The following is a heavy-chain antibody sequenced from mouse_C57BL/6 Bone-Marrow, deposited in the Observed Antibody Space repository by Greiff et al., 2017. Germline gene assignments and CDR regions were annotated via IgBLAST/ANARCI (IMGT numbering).Heavy chain of an antibody. V-gene: IGHV1-82*01. CDR2: IYPGDGDT. D-gene: IGHD4-1*01. CDR3: ARAKLGKGFAY. CDR1: GYAFSSSW. J-gene: IGHJ3*01. Sequence: QVQLQQSGPELVKPGASVKISCKASGYAFSSSWMNWVKQRPGKGLEWIGRIYPGDGDTNYNGKFKGKATLTADKSSSTAYMQLSSLTSEDAAVYCGARAKLGKGFAYWGQGTLVTVSA.